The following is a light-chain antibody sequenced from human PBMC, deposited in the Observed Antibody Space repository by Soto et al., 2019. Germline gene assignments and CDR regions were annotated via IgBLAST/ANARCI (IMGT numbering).Light chain of an antibody. Sequence: QSVLTQSPSASASLGASVKLTCTLSSGHSSYAIAWHQQQPEKGPRYLMKLNSDGSHSKGDGIPDRFSGSSSGAERYLTISSLQSEDEADYYCQTWGTGIQGVFGGETKLTVL. V-gene: IGLV4-69*01. CDR1: SGHSSYA. J-gene: IGLJ3*02. CDR3: QTWGTGIQGV. CDR2: LNSDGSH.